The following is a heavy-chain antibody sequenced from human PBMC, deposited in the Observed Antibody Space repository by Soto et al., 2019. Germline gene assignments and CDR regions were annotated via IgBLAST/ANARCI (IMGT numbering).Heavy chain of an antibody. J-gene: IGHJ4*02. CDR2: INPSVGSA. CDR1: GYSFTTYF. V-gene: IGHV1-46*01. D-gene: IGHD2-21*01. Sequence: QVQLVQSGAEVKKPGASVELSCKASGYSFTTYFIHWVRQAPGQGLEWMGIINPSVGSARYAQKFLGRVTMTRDTSTSTVSMELSSLPSEDTAVYFCARAHGEAVHFDYWGQGTLLTVSS. CDR3: ARAHGEAVHFDY.